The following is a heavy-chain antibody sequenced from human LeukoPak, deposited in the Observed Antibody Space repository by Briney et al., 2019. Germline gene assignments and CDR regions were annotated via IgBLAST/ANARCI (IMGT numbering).Heavy chain of an antibody. Sequence: PSETLSLTCAVYGGSFSGYYWSWIRQPPGKGLEWIGEINHSGSTNYNPSLKSRVTISVDTSKNQFSLKLSSVTAADTAVYYCAISRRGWLQFDYWGQGTLVTVSS. CDR3: AISRRGWLQFDY. V-gene: IGHV4-34*01. D-gene: IGHD5-24*01. CDR1: GGSFSGYY. J-gene: IGHJ4*02. CDR2: INHSGST.